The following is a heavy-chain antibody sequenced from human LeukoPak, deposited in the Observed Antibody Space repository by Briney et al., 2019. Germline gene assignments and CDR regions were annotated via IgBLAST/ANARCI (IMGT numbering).Heavy chain of an antibody. J-gene: IGHJ4*02. D-gene: IGHD1-26*01. Sequence: GGSLRLSCAASGFTFSSYAMSWVRQAPGMGLEWVSAISGSGGSTYYADSVKGRFTISRDNSKNTLYLQMNSLRAEDTAVYYCAKDESLRSSGSYPYYFDYWGQGTLVTVSS. CDR3: AKDESLRSSGSYPYYFDY. V-gene: IGHV3-23*01. CDR1: GFTFSSYA. CDR2: ISGSGGST.